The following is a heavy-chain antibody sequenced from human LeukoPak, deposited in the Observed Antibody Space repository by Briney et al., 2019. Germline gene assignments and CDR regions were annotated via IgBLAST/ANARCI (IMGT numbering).Heavy chain of an antibody. CDR2: ISSSSSYI. D-gene: IGHD3-22*01. J-gene: IGHJ4*02. CDR3: ARVPTTCYYDSSGPFDY. Sequence: GRSLRLSCAASGFTFSSYSMNWVRQAPGKGLEWVSSISSSSSYIYYADSVKGRFTISRDNAKNSLYLQMNSLRAEDTAVYYCARVPTTCYYDSSGPFDYWGQGTLVTVSS. V-gene: IGHV3-21*01. CDR1: GFTFSSYS.